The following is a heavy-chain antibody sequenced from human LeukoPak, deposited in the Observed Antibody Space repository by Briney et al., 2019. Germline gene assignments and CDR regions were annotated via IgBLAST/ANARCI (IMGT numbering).Heavy chain of an antibody. V-gene: IGHV3-20*01. CDR2: INWNAGST. Sequence: TGGSLRLSCAASGFTFYDYGMSWVRQAPGKGLEWVSGINWNAGSTGYADSVKGRFTISRDNAKNSLYLQMNSLRVEDTALYHCARGNYGDSDPRAFDIWGQGTMVTVSS. CDR3: ARGNYGDSDPRAFDI. D-gene: IGHD4-17*01. CDR1: GFTFYDYG. J-gene: IGHJ3*02.